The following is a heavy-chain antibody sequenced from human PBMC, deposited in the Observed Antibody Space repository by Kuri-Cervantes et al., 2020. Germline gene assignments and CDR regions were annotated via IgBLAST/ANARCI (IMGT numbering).Heavy chain of an antibody. V-gene: IGHV1-24*01. D-gene: IGHD6-19*01. Sequence: ASVKVSCKVSGYRPSELSMHWVRQAPGKGLEWMVGFALEDGVTIYAPKFQGRVAMTEDTSTNTAYMELYSLRSDDTAVYYCGTVFSPIESVAMPSWGQGTLVTVSS. CDR3: GTVFSPIESVAMPS. J-gene: IGHJ5*02. CDR2: FALEDGVT. CDR1: GYRPSELS.